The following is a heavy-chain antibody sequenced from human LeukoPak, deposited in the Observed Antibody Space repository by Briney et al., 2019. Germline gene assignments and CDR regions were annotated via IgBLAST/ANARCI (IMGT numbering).Heavy chain of an antibody. CDR1: GGSISSYY. CDR2: IYYSGST. V-gene: IGHV4-59*08. J-gene: IGHJ6*02. CDR3: ARLPWERHHYYGMDV. D-gene: IGHD1-26*01. Sequence: SETLSLTCTVSGGSISSYYWSWIRQPPGKGLEWIGYIYYSGSTNYNPSLKSRVTISVDTSKNQFSLKLSSVTAADTAVYYCARLPWERHHYYGMDVWGQGTTVTVSS.